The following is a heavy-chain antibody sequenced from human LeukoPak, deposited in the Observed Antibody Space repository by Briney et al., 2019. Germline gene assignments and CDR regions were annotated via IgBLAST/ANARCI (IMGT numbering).Heavy chain of an antibody. V-gene: IGHV3-23*01. CDR2: ISGSGGST. Sequence: PGGSLRLSRAASGFTFSSYAISWVRQAPGKGLEWVSAISGSGGSTYYADSVKGRFTISRDNSKNTLYLQMNSLRAEDTAVYYCAKDLGFGELGLDYWGQGTLVTVSS. CDR1: GFTFSSYA. CDR3: AKDLGFGELGLDY. J-gene: IGHJ4*02. D-gene: IGHD3-10*01.